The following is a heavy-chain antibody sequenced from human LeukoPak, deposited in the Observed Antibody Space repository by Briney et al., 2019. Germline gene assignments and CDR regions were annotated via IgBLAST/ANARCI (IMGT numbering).Heavy chain of an antibody. CDR3: ASEMGSVAVAGN. D-gene: IGHD6-19*01. J-gene: IGHJ4*02. V-gene: IGHV1-2*02. Sequence: ASVTVSCKASGYTFTGYYMHWVRQAPGQGLEWMGWINPNSGGTNYAQKFQGRVTMTRDTSISTAYMELSRLRSDDTAVYYCASEMGSVAVAGNWGQGTLVTVSS. CDR1: GYTFTGYY. CDR2: INPNSGGT.